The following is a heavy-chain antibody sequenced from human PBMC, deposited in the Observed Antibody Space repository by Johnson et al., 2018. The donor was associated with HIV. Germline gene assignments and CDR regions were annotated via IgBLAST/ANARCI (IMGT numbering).Heavy chain of an antibody. CDR2: IRYDGRNK. J-gene: IGHJ3*02. CDR1: GFTFSTYG. D-gene: IGHD2/OR15-2a*01. Sequence: QVQLVESGGGVVQPGGSLRLSCAASGFTFSTYGLHWVRQSPGKGLEWVAFIRYDGRNKYYADSVKGRFTISRDNSKNTQYLQMNSLRAEATAVYYCAKVLSSWPPDSRDAFDIWGQGTLVTVSS. V-gene: IGHV3-30*02. CDR3: AKVLSSWPPDSRDAFDI.